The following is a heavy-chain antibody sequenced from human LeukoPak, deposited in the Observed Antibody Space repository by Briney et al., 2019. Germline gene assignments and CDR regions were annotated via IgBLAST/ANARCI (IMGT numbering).Heavy chain of an antibody. D-gene: IGHD3-10*01. CDR2: INSDGSST. CDR3: ARCLRNAPMVYDY. V-gene: IGHV3-74*01. J-gene: IGHJ4*02. Sequence: PGGSLRLSCAASGFTFSSYWMHWARQAPGEGLVWVSRINSDGSSTSYADSVKGRFTISRDNAKNTLYLQMNSLRAEDTAVYYCARCLRNAPMVYDYWGQGTLVTVSS. CDR1: GFTFSSYW.